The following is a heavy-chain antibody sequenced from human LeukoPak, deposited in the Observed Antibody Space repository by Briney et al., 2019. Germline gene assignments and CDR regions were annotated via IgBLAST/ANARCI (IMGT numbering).Heavy chain of an antibody. J-gene: IGHJ4*02. D-gene: IGHD2-2*01. V-gene: IGHV3-11*04. CDR3: ARAPRGDIVVVPAADY. CDR2: ISSSGSTI. CDR1: GFTFSDYY. Sequence: GGSLRLSCAASGFTFSDYYMNWIRQAPGKGLEWVSDISSSGSTIYYADSVKGRFTISRDNAKDSLYLQMNSLRAEDTAVYYCARAPRGDIVVVPAADYRGQGTLVTVSS.